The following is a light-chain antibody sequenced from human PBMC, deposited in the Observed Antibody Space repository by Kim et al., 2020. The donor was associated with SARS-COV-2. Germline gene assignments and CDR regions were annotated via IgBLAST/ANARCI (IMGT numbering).Light chain of an antibody. Sequence: GSPGQSVTISCSGTSDDIGAYNYVSWYQLHPGKAPKLLIYDVYKRPSGVPDRFSGFKSGNTASLTVSGLQAEDEAEYYCCSFAVKFGEGTQLTVL. V-gene: IGLV2-11*01. CDR1: SDDIGAYNY. J-gene: IGLJ2*01. CDR3: CSFAVK. CDR2: DVY.